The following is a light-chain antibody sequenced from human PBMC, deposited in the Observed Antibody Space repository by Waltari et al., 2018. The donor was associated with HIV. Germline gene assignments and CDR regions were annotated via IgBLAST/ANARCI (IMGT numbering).Light chain of an antibody. Sequence: QSALTQPRSVSGSPGQSVTISCTGTSSDVGGYNYVSWYQQHPGKAPKLMIYDVSKRPSVFPDRFSRSKSGNTASLTISGLQAEDEADYYCCSYAGSYTGVFGGGTKLTVL. CDR1: SSDVGGYNY. CDR2: DVS. CDR3: CSYAGSYTGV. J-gene: IGLJ2*01. V-gene: IGLV2-11*01.